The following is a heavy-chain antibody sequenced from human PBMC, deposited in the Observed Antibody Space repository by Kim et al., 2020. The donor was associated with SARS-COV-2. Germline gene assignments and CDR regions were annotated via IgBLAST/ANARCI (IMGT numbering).Heavy chain of an antibody. D-gene: IGHD6-19*01. V-gene: IGHV3-23*02. J-gene: IGHJ4*02. CDR3: AKLGSSGWCRHADY. Sequence: DALTGRVTISRDTYKNTRYLQMTSLRADDTAVYYCAKLGSSGWCRHADYWGQGTLVTVSS.